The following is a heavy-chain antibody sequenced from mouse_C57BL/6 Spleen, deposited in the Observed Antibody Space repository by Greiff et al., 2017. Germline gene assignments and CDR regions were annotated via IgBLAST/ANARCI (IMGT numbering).Heavy chain of an antibody. CDR3: ARSYGSSWDY. CDR2: IDPSDSYT. CDR1: GYTFTSYW. D-gene: IGHD1-1*01. Sequence: VQLQQSGAELVMPGASVKLSCKASGYTFTSYWMHWVKQRPGQGLEWIGEIDPSDSYTNYNQKFKGKSTLTVDKSSSTAYMQLSSLTSEDSAVYYCARSYGSSWDYWGQGTTLTVSS. J-gene: IGHJ2*01. V-gene: IGHV1-69*01.